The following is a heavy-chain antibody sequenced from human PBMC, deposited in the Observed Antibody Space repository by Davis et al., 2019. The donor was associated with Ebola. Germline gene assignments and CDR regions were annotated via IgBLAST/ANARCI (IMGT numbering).Heavy chain of an antibody. CDR3: ARAGGYCSSTSCYGILYYYYGMDV. CDR1: GFTVSSNY. V-gene: IGHV3-11*04. J-gene: IGHJ6*02. CDR2: ISSSGSTI. Sequence: GESLKISCAASGFTVSSNYMSWIRQAPGKGLEWVSYISSSGSTIYYADSVKGRFTISRDNSKNTLYLQMNSLRVEDTAVYYCARAGGYCSSTSCYGILYYYYGMDVWGQGTTVTVSS. D-gene: IGHD2-2*01.